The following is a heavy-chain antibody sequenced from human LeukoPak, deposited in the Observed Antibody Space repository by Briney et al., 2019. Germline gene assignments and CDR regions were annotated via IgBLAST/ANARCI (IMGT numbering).Heavy chain of an antibody. D-gene: IGHD3-22*01. Sequence: GGSLRLSCVASGFMFDDYSMHWVRQAPGKGLEWVSLINWDGGSTYYAGSVKGRFTVSRDNSKNSQYLQMDSLRTEDTAFYYCATGAEESPMNFYHWGQGTLVTVSS. CDR2: INWDGGST. J-gene: IGHJ4*02. V-gene: IGHV3-43*01. CDR1: GFMFDDYS. CDR3: ATGAEESPMNFYH.